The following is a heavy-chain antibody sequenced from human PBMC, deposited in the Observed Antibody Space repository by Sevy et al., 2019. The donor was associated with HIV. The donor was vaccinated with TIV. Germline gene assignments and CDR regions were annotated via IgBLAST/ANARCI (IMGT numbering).Heavy chain of an antibody. CDR3: TRDPTEGIAVAGNWYDP. CDR2: IRNKAYDGTK. Sequence: GGSLTLSCKASGFTFGDYAMSWFRQAPGKGLEWVGFIRNKAYDGTKEYAASVKGRLTISRDDSKRIAYLQMNSLKTEDTAVYYCTRDPTEGIAVAGNWYDPWGQGTLVTVSS. D-gene: IGHD6-19*01. V-gene: IGHV3-49*03. CDR1: GFTFGDYA. J-gene: IGHJ5*02.